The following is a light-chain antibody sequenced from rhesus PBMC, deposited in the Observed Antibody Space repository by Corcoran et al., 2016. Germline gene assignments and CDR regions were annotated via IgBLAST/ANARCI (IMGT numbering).Light chain of an antibody. Sequence: DIQMTQSPSSLSASVGDRVTITCRASQGISNFLSWYQQTPGKAPNLLIYDASTLQGGVPSRFSGSGSVTDFTLTISSLQAEDFATYFCLQYNSDPLTFGPGTKLDVK. CDR1: QGISNF. J-gene: IGKJ3*01. V-gene: IGKV1-43*02. CDR2: DAS. CDR3: LQYNSDPLT.